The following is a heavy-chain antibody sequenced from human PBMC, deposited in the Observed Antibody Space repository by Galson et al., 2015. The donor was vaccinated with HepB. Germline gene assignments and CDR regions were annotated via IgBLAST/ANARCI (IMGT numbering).Heavy chain of an antibody. V-gene: IGHV1-69*13. D-gene: IGHD6-13*01. J-gene: IGHJ6*03. CDR2: IIPIFGTA. CDR3: ARDRGAAAGTHYYYYYMDV. CDR1: GGTFSSYA. Sequence: SVKISCKASGGTFSSYAISWVRQAPGQGLEWMGGIIPIFGTANYAQKFQGRVTITADESTSTACMELSSLRSEDTAVYYCARDRGAAAGTHYYYYYMDVWGKGTTVTVSS.